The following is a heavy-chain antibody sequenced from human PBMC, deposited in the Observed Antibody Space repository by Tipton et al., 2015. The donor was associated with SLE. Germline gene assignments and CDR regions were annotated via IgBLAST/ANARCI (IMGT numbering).Heavy chain of an antibody. CDR2: ISGSST. Sequence: GSLRLSCAASGFTVSSIEMSWVRQAPGKGLEWVSSISGSSTNYADSRKGRFTISRDNSKSTLYLQMNSLRAEDTAVYYCARGLKWYDAFDIWGQGTMVTVSS. D-gene: IGHD2-15*01. V-gene: IGHV3-38-3*01. CDR3: ARGLKWYDAFDI. J-gene: IGHJ3*02. CDR1: GFTVSSIE.